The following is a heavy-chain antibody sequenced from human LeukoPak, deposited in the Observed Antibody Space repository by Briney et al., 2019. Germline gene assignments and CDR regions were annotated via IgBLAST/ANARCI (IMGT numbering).Heavy chain of an antibody. J-gene: IGHJ5*02. D-gene: IGHD4-11*01. V-gene: IGHV3-23*01. CDR1: GFTFSVSA. CDR2: ISGSGGST. Sequence: SGGSLRLSCAASGFTFSVSAMSWVCQAPGRGRGWASAISGSGGSTYYADSVKSRFTISRDNSKNTLYLQMNSLRAEDTAVYYCAKDVTVTTLHWFDPWGQGTLVTVSS. CDR3: AKDVTVTTLHWFDP.